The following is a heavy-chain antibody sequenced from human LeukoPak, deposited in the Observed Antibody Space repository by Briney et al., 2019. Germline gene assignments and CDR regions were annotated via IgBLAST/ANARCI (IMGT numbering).Heavy chain of an antibody. D-gene: IGHD3-10*02. CDR1: GGSISSSSYY. V-gene: IGHV4-61*02. CDR2: IYTSGST. J-gene: IGHJ3*02. Sequence: KSSETLSLTCTVSGGSISSSSYYWGWIRQPPGKGLEWIGRIYTSGSTNYNPSLKSRVTISVDTSKNQFSLKLSSVTAADTAVYYCARVLKAYVQRAFDIWGQGTMVTVSP. CDR3: ARVLKAYVQRAFDI.